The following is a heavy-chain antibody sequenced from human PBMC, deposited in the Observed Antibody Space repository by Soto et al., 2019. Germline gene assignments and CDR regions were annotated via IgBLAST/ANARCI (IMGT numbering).Heavy chain of an antibody. J-gene: IGHJ6*02. V-gene: IGHV4-59*12. CDR2: IYYSGST. CDR3: ARDKSGYCTNGVCQPLPYYGMDV. CDR1: GGSISNYY. Sequence: PSETLSLTCIVSGGSISNYYWSWIRQPPGKGLEWIGYIYYSGSTNYNPSLTSRVTISVDTSKNQFSLKLSSVTAADTAVYYCARDKSGYCTNGVCQPLPYYGMDVWGQGSTVTVSS. D-gene: IGHD2-8*01.